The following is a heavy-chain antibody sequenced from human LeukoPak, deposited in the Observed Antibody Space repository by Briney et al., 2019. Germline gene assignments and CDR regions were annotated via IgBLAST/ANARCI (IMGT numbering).Heavy chain of an antibody. CDR1: GYTFTGYY. D-gene: IGHD5-18*01. CDR3: ARVIFVLRLDRGYSYGSLGY. Sequence: ASVKVSCKASGYTFTGYYMHWVRQAPGQGLEWMGWINPNSGGTNYAQKFQGRVTMTWDTSISTAYMELSRLRSDDTAVYYCARVIFVLRLDRGYSYGSLGYWGQGTLVTVSS. V-gene: IGHV1-2*02. CDR2: INPNSGGT. J-gene: IGHJ4*02.